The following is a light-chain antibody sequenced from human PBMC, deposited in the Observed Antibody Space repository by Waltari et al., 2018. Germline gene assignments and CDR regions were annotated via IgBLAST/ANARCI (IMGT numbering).Light chain of an antibody. CDR3: QQFINYPLT. CDR1: QDIASA. CDR2: DAS. Sequence: AIQLTQSPSSLSASVGHRITITCRASQDIASALAWYVQKPGKAPQLLIYDASTFESGVPSRFSGSGAGTDFTLSISGLQPEDFATYYCQQFINYPLTFGPGTTVDIK. J-gene: IGKJ3*01. V-gene: IGKV1D-13*01.